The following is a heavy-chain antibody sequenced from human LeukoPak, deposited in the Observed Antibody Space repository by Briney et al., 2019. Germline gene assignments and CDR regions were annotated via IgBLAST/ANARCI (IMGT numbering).Heavy chain of an antibody. CDR1: GYRLSIYG. CDR3: ARCGAAVTTHFSH. Sequence: ASVKVSCEAPGYRLSIYGITWARPAPGQGVENLGWICDSDGTTNYARKVQHRVTMTTDTSTSTAYLELRSLRSEDTAVYYCARCGAAVTTHFSHWGQGTLVTVSS. CDR2: ICDSDGTT. J-gene: IGHJ4*02. V-gene: IGHV1-18*01. D-gene: IGHD4-17*01.